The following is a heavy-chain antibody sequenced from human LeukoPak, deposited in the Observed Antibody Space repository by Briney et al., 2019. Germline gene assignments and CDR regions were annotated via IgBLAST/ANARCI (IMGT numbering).Heavy chain of an antibody. CDR1: GFTFSSYG. D-gene: IGHD4-17*01. CDR2: ISYDGSNK. J-gene: IGHJ4*02. Sequence: PGGSLRLSCAASGFTFSSYGVHWVRQAPGKGLEWVAVISYDGSNKYYADSVKGRFTISRDNSKNTLYLQMNSLRAEDMAVYYCARYGPEVYYFDYWGQGTLVTVSS. V-gene: IGHV3-30*03. CDR3: ARYGPEVYYFDY.